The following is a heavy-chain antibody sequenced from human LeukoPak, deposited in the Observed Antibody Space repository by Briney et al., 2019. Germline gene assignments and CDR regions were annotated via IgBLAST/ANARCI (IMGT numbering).Heavy chain of an antibody. V-gene: IGHV4-59*12. CDR3: ARGYSARYGMDV. CDR2: IYYSGST. J-gene: IGHJ6*02. D-gene: IGHD1-14*01. Sequence: PSETLSLTCTVSGGSISSYYWSWIRQPPGKGLEWIGYIYYSGSTNYNPSLKSRVTISVDTSKNQFSLKQSSVTAADTAVYYCARGYSARYGMDVWGQGTTVTVSS. CDR1: GGSISSYY.